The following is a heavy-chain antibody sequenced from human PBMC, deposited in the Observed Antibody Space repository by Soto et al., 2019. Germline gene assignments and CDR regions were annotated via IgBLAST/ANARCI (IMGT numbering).Heavy chain of an antibody. D-gene: IGHD4-17*01. Sequence: GGSLRLCSAASGITFSSYSMNWVRQAPGKGLEWVSSISSSSSYIYYADSVKGRFTISRDNAKNSLYLQMNSLRAEDTAVYYCARMTTVTNDAFDIWGQGTMVTVS. CDR3: ARMTTVTNDAFDI. CDR1: GITFSSYS. CDR2: ISSSSSYI. J-gene: IGHJ3*02. V-gene: IGHV3-21*01.